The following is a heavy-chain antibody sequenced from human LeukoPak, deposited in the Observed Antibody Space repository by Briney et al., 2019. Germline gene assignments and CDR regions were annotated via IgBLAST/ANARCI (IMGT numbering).Heavy chain of an antibody. V-gene: IGHV4-30-4*01. D-gene: IGHD7-27*01. CDR1: GDSLSSGDYC. Sequence: PSETLSLTCTVSGDSLSSGDYCWSWIRQPPGTGLEWIGYIYYSGSTYYNPSLKSRLTISVDASKNQFSLNLRSVTAADTAVYYCARGRVAQPNWGRIFDYWGQGTLVTVSS. CDR2: IYYSGST. CDR3: ARGRVAQPNWGRIFDY. J-gene: IGHJ4*02.